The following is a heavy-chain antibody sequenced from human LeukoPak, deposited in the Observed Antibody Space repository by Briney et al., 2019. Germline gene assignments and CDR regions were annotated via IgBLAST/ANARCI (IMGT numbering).Heavy chain of an antibody. V-gene: IGHV3-23*01. Sequence: GGSLRLSCAASGFTFSSYAMSWVRQAPGKGLEWVSAISGSGGSTYYADSVRGRSTISRDNSKNTLYLQMNSLRAEDTAVYYCAKSFGGTTVTTGYWGQGTLVTVSS. CDR2: ISGSGGST. D-gene: IGHD4-17*01. CDR1: GFTFSSYA. CDR3: AKSFGGTTVTTGY. J-gene: IGHJ4*02.